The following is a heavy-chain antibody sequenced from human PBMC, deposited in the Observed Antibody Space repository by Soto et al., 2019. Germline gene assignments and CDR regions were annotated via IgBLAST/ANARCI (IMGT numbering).Heavy chain of an antibody. CDR2: TYYNGDT. J-gene: IGHJ4*02. V-gene: IGHV4-61*08. CDR3: ARGPGNIDGWRTFDF. D-gene: IGHD6-19*01. Sequence: SETLSLTCTVSDDSFRGADYYWSWIRQPLGKGPEWIGYTYYNGDTKYNPALKSRVTMSVDTSKNQFSLRLSSVTAADTAVYFCARGPGNIDGWRTFDFWGRGILVTVSS. CDR1: DDSFRGADYY.